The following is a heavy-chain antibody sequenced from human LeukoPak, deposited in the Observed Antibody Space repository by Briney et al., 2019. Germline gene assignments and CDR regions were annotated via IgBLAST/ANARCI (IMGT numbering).Heavy chain of an antibody. V-gene: IGHV4-59*01. CDR3: ARVYYDSSGYFPNYFDY. CDR2: IYYSGST. J-gene: IGHJ4*02. Sequence: SETLSLTCAVYGGSFSGYYWSWIRQPPGKGLEWIGYIYYSGSTNYNPSLKSRVTTSLDTSKNRFSLNLSSVTAADTAVYYCARVYYDSSGYFPNYFDYWGQGTLVTVSS. D-gene: IGHD3-22*01. CDR1: GGSFSGYY.